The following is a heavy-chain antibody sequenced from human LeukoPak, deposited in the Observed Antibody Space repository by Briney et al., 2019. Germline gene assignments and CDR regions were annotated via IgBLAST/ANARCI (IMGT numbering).Heavy chain of an antibody. CDR3: ARGSGYSYGYFQH. CDR2: ISSSSSYI. Sequence: PGGSLRLSCAASGFTFSSYSMNWVRQAPGKGLEWVSSISSSSSYIYYAGSVKGRFTISRDNAKNSLYLQMNSLRAEDTAVYYCARGSGYSYGYFQHWGQGTLVTVSS. V-gene: IGHV3-21*01. D-gene: IGHD5-18*01. J-gene: IGHJ1*01. CDR1: GFTFSSYS.